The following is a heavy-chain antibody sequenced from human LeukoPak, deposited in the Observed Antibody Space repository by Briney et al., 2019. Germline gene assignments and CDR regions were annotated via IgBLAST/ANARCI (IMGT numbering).Heavy chain of an antibody. Sequence: PGGSLRLSCAASGFTFSSYAMSWVRQAPGKGLEWVSAISGSGGSTYYADSVKGRFTISRDNSKDTLYLQLNSLRVEDTAVYYCAKEIRWQNWFDPWGQGTLVTVSS. CDR3: AKEIRWQNWFDP. CDR1: GFTFSSYA. CDR2: ISGSGGST. J-gene: IGHJ5*02. V-gene: IGHV3-23*01. D-gene: IGHD4-23*01.